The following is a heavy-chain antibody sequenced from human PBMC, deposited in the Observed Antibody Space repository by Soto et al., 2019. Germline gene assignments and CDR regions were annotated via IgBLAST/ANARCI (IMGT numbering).Heavy chain of an antibody. D-gene: IGHD3-10*01. V-gene: IGHV5-51*01. Sequence: GESLKISCKGSGYSFTSYWIGWVRQMAGKGLEWMGIIYPGDSDTRYSPSFQGQVTISADKSISTAYLQWSSLKASDTAMYYCARGVITMVRGVIRSHYFDYWGQGTLVTVSS. CDR2: IYPGDSDT. CDR1: GYSFTSYW. J-gene: IGHJ4*02. CDR3: ARGVITMVRGVIRSHYFDY.